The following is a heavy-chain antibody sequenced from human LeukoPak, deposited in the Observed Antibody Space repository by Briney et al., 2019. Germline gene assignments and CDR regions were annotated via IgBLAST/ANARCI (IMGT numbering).Heavy chain of an antibody. CDR2: ISAYNGNT. D-gene: IGHD2-2*01. CDR1: GYTFTSYG. Sequence: ASVKVSCKASGYTFTSYGISWVRQAPGQGLEWMGWISAYNGNTNYAQKLQGRVTMTTDTFTSTAYMELRSLRSDDTAVYYCARSYCSSTSCLPRCDYWGQGTLVTVSS. J-gene: IGHJ4*02. V-gene: IGHV1-18*01. CDR3: ARSYCSSTSCLPRCDY.